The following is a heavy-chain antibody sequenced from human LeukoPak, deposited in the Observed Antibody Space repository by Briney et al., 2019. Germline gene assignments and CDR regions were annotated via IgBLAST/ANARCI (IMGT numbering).Heavy chain of an antibody. Sequence: SETLSLTCTVSGYSISSGYYWGWIRQPPGKGLEWIGRIYTSGSTNYNPSLKSRVTISVDTSKNQFSLKLSSVTAADTAVYYCARVERVRGVRGGWFDPWGQGTLVTVSS. CDR3: ARVERVRGVRGGWFDP. V-gene: IGHV4-38-2*02. D-gene: IGHD3-10*01. J-gene: IGHJ5*02. CDR2: IYTSGST. CDR1: GYSISSGYY.